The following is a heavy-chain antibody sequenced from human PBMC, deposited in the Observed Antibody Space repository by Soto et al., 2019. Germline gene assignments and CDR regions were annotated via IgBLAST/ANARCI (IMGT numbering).Heavy chain of an antibody. J-gene: IGHJ4*02. CDR1: GFTFSSYA. Sequence: EVQLLESGGGLVQPGGSPRLSCAASGFTFSSYAMTWVRQAPGKGLEWVSVITGGGDSTYYADSVKGRFTISRDNSKNTVYLQVNSLRAEDTAIYYCAKGVGIAAHKALDYWGQGTLVTVSS. CDR2: ITGGGDST. CDR3: AKGVGIAAHKALDY. D-gene: IGHD6-13*01. V-gene: IGHV3-23*01.